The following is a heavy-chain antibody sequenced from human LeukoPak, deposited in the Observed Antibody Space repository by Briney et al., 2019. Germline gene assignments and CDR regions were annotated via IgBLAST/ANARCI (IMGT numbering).Heavy chain of an antibody. Sequence: SETLSLTCTVSGYSISSGYYWGWIRQPPGKGLEWIGSIYHSGSTYYNPSLNSRVTISVDTSKNQFSLKLSSVTAADTAVYYCARSPSGGWYNWFDPWGQGTLVTVSS. CDR3: ARSPSGGWYNWFDP. D-gene: IGHD6-19*01. V-gene: IGHV4-38-2*02. CDR1: GYSISSGYY. J-gene: IGHJ5*02. CDR2: IYHSGST.